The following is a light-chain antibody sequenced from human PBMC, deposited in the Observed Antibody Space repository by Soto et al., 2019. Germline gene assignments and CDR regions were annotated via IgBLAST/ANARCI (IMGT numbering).Light chain of an antibody. CDR3: QQYNSSPWT. Sequence: DIQMTQSPSTLSASVGDRVTITCRASQSISSWLAWYQQKPGKAPKLLIYKASSLESGVPSRFSGSGSGTEFTLTISSLQPDDFANDYCQQYNSSPWTFGQGTKVEIK. CDR1: QSISSW. J-gene: IGKJ1*01. CDR2: KAS. V-gene: IGKV1-5*03.